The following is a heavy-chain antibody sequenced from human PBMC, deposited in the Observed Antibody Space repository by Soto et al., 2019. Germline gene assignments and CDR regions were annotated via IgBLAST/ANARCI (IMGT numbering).Heavy chain of an antibody. CDR1: GFTFSSYG. CDR3: GRDWLDIDY. Sequence: GGSLRLSCAASGFTFSSYGMHWVRQAPGKGLEWVAVIWYDGSEKYYADSVMGRFTISRDNSKNTLYLQMNSLRAEDTAVYYCGRDWLDIDYWGQGTLVTVSS. D-gene: IGHD3-9*01. CDR2: IWYDGSEK. J-gene: IGHJ4*02. V-gene: IGHV3-33*01.